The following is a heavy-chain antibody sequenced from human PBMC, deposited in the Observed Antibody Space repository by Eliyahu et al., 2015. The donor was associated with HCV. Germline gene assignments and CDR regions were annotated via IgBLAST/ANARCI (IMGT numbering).Heavy chain of an antibody. CDR3: IKDLIPGGADV. V-gene: IGHV3-9*01. Sequence: EGQLVESGGGLVQPGRSVRLXXLVSGXXYXDHVIHWVRQAPGKGXEWVSGFHMIDGSVGYADSVKGRFTISRDKAKKSVYLEMNSLRVDDTGLYYCIKDLIPGGADVWGQGTTVTVSS. CDR2: FHMIDGSV. D-gene: IGHD3-16*01. CDR1: GXXYXDHV. J-gene: IGHJ6*02.